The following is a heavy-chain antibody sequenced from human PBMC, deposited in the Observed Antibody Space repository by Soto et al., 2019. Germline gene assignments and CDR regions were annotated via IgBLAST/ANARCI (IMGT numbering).Heavy chain of an antibody. D-gene: IGHD2-15*01. V-gene: IGHV1-69*13. CDR3: ASLRYCSGGSCYSFDY. J-gene: IGHJ4*02. CDR2: IIPIFGTA. Sequence: SVNVSCKSSGGTFSSYSISWVRQAPGQGLEWMGGIIPIFGTANYAQKFQGRVTITADESTSTAYMELSSLRSEDTAVYYCASLRYCSGGSCYSFDYWGQGTLVTVSS. CDR1: GGTFSSYS.